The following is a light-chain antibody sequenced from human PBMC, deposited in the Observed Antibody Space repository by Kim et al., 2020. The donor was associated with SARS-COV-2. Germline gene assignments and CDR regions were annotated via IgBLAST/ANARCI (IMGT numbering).Light chain of an antibody. J-gene: IGKJ3*01. V-gene: IGKV1-8*01. CDR3: QQYYSYPFT. Sequence: AIRITQSPSSLSASTGDRVTITCRASQGISSYLAWYQQKPGKAPKLLIYAASTLQSGVPSRFSGSGSGTDFTHTISCLQSEDFATYYCQQYYSYPFTFGPGTKVDIK. CDR1: QGISSY. CDR2: AAS.